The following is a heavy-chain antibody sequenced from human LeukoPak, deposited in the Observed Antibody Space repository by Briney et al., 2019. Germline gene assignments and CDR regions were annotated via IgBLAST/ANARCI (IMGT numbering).Heavy chain of an antibody. CDR1: GFTFSSYA. D-gene: IGHD3-9*01. V-gene: IGHV3-23*01. J-gene: IGHJ4*02. Sequence: GGSLRLSCAASGFTFSSYAMSWVRQAPGKGLEWVSAISGSGGSTYYADSVKGRFTISRDNSKNTLYLQMNSLKTEDTAVYYCTTNLLHFDWLLGSVDYWGQGTLVTVSS. CDR2: ISGSGGST. CDR3: TTNLLHFDWLLGSVDY.